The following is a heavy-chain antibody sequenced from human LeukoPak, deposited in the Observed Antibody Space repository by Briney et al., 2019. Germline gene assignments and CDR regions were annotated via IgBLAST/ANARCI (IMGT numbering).Heavy chain of an antibody. J-gene: IGHJ4*02. CDR1: VGSISSSSYY. Sequence: PSETLSLTCTVSVGSISSSSYYWGWIRQPPGKGLEWVGSIYYSGSTYYNPSLKSRVTISVDTSKNQFSLKLSSVTDADTAVYYCARHLTKVYDSSGYEDYWGQGTLVTVSS. CDR3: ARHLTKVYDSSGYEDY. D-gene: IGHD3-22*01. V-gene: IGHV4-39*01. CDR2: IYYSGST.